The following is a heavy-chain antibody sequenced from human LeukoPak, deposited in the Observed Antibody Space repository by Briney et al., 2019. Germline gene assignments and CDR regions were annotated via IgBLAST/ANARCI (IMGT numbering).Heavy chain of an antibody. CDR1: GYTFTNYY. V-gene: IGHV1-46*01. CDR2: INPGGDAT. D-gene: IGHD3-22*01. J-gene: IGHJ4*02. CDR3: ARACFYDSAYYVPLGFDY. Sequence: ASVKVSCKASGYTFTNYYLHWVRQAPGQGLEWMGIINPGGDATTYAQRFQDRVTMTRDTSTSTVYMELSSLRSEDTAVYYCARACFYDSAYYVPLGFDYWGQGTLVTVSS.